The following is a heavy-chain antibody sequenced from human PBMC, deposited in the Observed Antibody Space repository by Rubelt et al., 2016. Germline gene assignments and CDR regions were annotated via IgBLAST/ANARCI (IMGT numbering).Heavy chain of an antibody. CDR1: GGSFSGYY. J-gene: IGHJ5*02. V-gene: IGHV4-34*01. Sequence: QVQLQQWGAGLLKPSETLSLTCAVYGGSFSGYYWSWIRQPPGKGLEWIGEINHSGSTNYNPSLKSRVTISVDTPKNQFSLRRMCGTAADTAVYYCARGGRYYGSGSYQRHNWFDPWGQGTLVTVSS. D-gene: IGHD3-10*01. CDR2: INHSGST. CDR3: ARGGRYYGSGSYQRHNWFDP.